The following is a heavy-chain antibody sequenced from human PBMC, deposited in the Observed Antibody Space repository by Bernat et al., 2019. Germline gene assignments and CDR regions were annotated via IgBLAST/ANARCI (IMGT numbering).Heavy chain of an antibody. CDR3: ARLPFTGDRGRGTFDI. D-gene: IGHD7-27*01. CDR2: ISYTGSP. CDR1: GGSMSSTSYY. J-gene: IGHJ3*02. Sequence: QLQVQESGPGLVKPSETLSLTCTVSGGSMSSTSYYWGWIRQPPGKGLDWIGSISYTGSPYYNPSLESRVIISVDTSKKQFSLDLTSVTAADTAVYYCARLPFTGDRGRGTFDIWGQGTMATVSS. V-gene: IGHV4-39*01.